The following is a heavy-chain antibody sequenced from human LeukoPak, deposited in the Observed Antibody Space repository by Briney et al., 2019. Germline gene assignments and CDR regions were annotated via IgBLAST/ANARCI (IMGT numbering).Heavy chain of an antibody. D-gene: IGHD6-19*01. J-gene: IGHJ5*02. CDR2: INPNSGGT. CDR3: ARDRPLQVAGTVCDWFDP. Sequence: ASVKVSCKASGYTFTGYYMHWVRQAPGQGLEWMGWINPNSGGTNYAQKFQGRVTMTRDTSISTAYMELSRLRSDDTAVYYCARDRPLQVAGTVCDWFDPWGQGTLVTVSS. CDR1: GYTFTGYY. V-gene: IGHV1-2*02.